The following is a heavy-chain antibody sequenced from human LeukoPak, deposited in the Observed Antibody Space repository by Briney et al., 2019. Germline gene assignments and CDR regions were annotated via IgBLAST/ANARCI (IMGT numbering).Heavy chain of an antibody. V-gene: IGHV4-30-4*01. CDR1: GGSISNGNYY. J-gene: IGHJ4*02. CDR3: ARVYYYDISGYGKDYFDY. CDR2: IYYSGST. D-gene: IGHD3-22*01. Sequence: SETLSLTCTASGGSISNGNYYVSWIRQPPGKGLEWIGSIYYSGSTYYNPSLKSRVTISVDTSKNQFSLKLSSVTAADTAVSYCARVYYYDISGYGKDYFDYWGQGTLVTVSS.